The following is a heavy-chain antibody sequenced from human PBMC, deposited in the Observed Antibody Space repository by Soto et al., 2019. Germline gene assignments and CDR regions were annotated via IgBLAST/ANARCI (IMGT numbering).Heavy chain of an antibody. J-gene: IGHJ1*01. CDR2: ISSSSTYI. Sequence: GGSLRLSCAASGFTFSSYWMSWFRQAPGKGLEWVSSISSSSTYIYYADSVKGRFTISRDNAKDSLFLQMNSLRAEDTAVYYCAISSRLVGEYFQHWGQGTLVTVSS. D-gene: IGHD6-19*01. CDR3: AISSRLVGEYFQH. V-gene: IGHV3-21*01. CDR1: GFTFSSYW.